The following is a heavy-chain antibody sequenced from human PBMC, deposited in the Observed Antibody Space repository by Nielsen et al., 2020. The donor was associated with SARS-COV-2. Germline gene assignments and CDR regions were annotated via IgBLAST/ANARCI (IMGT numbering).Heavy chain of an antibody. CDR2: IYYSGST. V-gene: IGHV4-61*08. Sequence: SETLSLTCTVSGGSISSGGYYWSWIRQHPGKGLEWIGYIYYSGSTNYNPSLKSRVTISVDTSKNQFSLKLSSVTAADTAVYYCARDRGGWPHLGFDPWGQGTLVTVSS. CDR1: GGSISSGGYY. D-gene: IGHD6-19*01. J-gene: IGHJ5*02. CDR3: ARDRGGWPHLGFDP.